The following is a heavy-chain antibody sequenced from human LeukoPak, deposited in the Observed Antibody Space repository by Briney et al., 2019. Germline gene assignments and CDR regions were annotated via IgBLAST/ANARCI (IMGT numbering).Heavy chain of an antibody. Sequence: GGSLRLSCGGSGLSFSGQWMNWVRQAPGQGLEWVANINQDGHEKNYVDSVKGRFTISRDNPKNSLYLQMNSLRAEDTAVYFCVRDMDVWAQGTTVTVSS. CDR1: GLSFSGQW. CDR3: VRDMDV. V-gene: IGHV3-7*03. J-gene: IGHJ6*02. CDR2: INQDGHEK.